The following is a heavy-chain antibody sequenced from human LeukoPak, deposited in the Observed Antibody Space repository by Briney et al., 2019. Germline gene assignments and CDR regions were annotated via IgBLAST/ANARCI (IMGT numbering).Heavy chain of an antibody. Sequence: PSQTLSLTCTVSGGTINSGEHYWGWIRQTPGQGLEWIGYIYHNGRTYSNPSLKSRLDLSVDTSKHQFSLKLTSETVAGSALYCVSRYYDILSHMDVWGKRTKVT. V-gene: IGHV4-30-4*08. CDR3: SRYYDILSHMDV. D-gene: IGHD3-22*01. CDR2: IYHNGRT. CDR1: GGTINSGEHY. J-gene: IGHJ6*03.